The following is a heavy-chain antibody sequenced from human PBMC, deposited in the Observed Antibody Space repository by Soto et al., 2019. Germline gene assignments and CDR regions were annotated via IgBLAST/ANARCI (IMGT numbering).Heavy chain of an antibody. V-gene: IGHV3-23*01. D-gene: IGHD3-16*01. J-gene: IGHJ4*02. CDR1: GFTFSSYA. Sequence: EVQLLESGGGLVQPGGSLRLSCAASGFTFSSYAMSWVRQAPGKGLEWVSAISGSGGSTYYADSVKGRFTISRDNSKNTLYLQMNSLRAEDTAVYYWAKDRYDYVWGSDHFDYWGQGTLVTVSS. CDR3: AKDRYDYVWGSDHFDY. CDR2: ISGSGGST.